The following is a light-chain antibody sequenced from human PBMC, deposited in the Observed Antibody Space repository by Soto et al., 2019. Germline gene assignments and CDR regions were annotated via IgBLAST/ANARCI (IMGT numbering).Light chain of an antibody. J-gene: IGKJ4*01. CDR1: QSVSSF. V-gene: IGKV3-11*01. CDR2: NAS. Sequence: EVVLTQSPATLSLSPGERATLSCRASQSVSSFLAWYQQKPGQAPRLLIYNASNRATGIPARFSGSGSGTEFTLTISSLQSEDFAIYYCQQYDNWPSVTFGGGTKVDIK. CDR3: QQYDNWPSVT.